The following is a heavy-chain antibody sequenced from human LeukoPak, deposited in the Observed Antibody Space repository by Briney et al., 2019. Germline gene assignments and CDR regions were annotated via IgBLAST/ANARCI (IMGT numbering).Heavy chain of an antibody. D-gene: IGHD6-19*01. J-gene: IGHJ3*02. CDR2: ISGSGGST. V-gene: IGHV3-23*01. CDR3: AKGMYSSGWFNSDAFDI. CDR1: GFTFSSYA. Sequence: GGSLRLSCAASGFTFSSYAMSWVRQAPGKGLEWVSAISGSGGSTYYADSVKGRFTISRDNSKNTLYLQMNSLRAEDTAVYYCAKGMYSSGWFNSDAFDIWGQGTMVTVSS.